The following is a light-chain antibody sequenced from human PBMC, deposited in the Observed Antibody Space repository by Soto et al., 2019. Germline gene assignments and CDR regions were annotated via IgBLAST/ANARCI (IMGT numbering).Light chain of an antibody. CDR1: QSVSSN. CDR2: ATS. V-gene: IGKV3-20*01. CDR3: HQYGSSPLT. J-gene: IGKJ4*01. Sequence: EIVMTRSPATLSVSPGERATLSCRASQSVSSNLAWYQLKPGQAPRLLIFATSSRATGIPDRFSGSGSGTDFTLTISRLEPEDFAVYYCHQYGSSPLTFGGGTKVDI.